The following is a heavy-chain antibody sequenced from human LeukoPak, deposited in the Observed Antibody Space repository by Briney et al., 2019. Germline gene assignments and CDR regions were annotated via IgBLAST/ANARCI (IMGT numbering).Heavy chain of an antibody. D-gene: IGHD6-19*01. V-gene: IGHV3-20*04. J-gene: IGHJ5*02. CDR3: ARGREIAVSRFNP. CDR1: GFTVSSNY. Sequence: GGSLRLSCAASGFTVSSNYMSRVRQAPGKGLEWVSGINWNGGSTGYADSVKGRFTISRDNAKNSLYLQMNSLRAEDTAVYYCARGREIAVSRFNPWGQGTLVTVSS. CDR2: INWNGGST.